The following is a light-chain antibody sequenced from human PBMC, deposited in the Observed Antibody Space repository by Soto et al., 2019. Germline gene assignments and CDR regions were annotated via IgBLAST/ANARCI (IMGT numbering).Light chain of an antibody. CDR2: STS. Sequence: VVTQERARNVSPGGRVTLNCAYSAAAVTSGYYPHWFQQKPGQAPSALIYSTSNKHSWTPALFSPSLLGGKAALTLSGVQPEDEAEYYCLLYYGAPRVFGTGTKVTLL. CDR3: LLYYGAPRV. J-gene: IGLJ1*01. CDR1: AAAVTSGYY. V-gene: IGLV7-43*01.